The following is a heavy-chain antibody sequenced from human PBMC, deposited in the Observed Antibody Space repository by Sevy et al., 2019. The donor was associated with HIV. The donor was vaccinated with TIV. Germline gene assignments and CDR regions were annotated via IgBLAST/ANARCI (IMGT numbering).Heavy chain of an antibody. CDR3: ASDIRGDWAGGFDF. Sequence: SETLSLTCTVSGGSFTDSSYYWGWIRQPPGKGLEWIGSFDYSGSTYYRASLKSRVTIYVEKSKNQFSLKLSSVTAADTAVYYCASDIRGDWAGGFDFWGQGNLVTVSS. D-gene: IGHD2-21*01. J-gene: IGHJ4*02. CDR1: GGSFTDSSYY. CDR2: FDYSGST. V-gene: IGHV4-39*01.